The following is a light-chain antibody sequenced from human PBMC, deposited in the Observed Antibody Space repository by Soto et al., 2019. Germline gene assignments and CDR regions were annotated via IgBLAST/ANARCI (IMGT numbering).Light chain of an antibody. CDR3: QQYYSTPRT. V-gene: IGKV4-1*01. CDR1: QSVLYSSNNKNF. Sequence: DIVMTQSPDSLAVSLGERATINCKSSQSVLYSSNNKNFLAWYQHKPGQPPKLLIYWASTRESGVPDRFSGSGSGTDFTLTISSLHAEDVAVYYCQQYYSTPRTFGQGTKVEIK. CDR2: WAS. J-gene: IGKJ1*01.